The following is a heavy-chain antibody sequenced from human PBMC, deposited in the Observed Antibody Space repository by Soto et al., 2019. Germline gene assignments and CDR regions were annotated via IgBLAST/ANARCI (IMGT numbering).Heavy chain of an antibody. CDR1: GGSISSGGYY. CDR2: IYYSGST. J-gene: IGHJ5*02. V-gene: IGHV4-31*03. Sequence: PSETLSLTCTVSGGSISSGGYYWSWIRQHPGKGLEWIGYIYYSGSTYYNPSLKSRVTISVDTSKNQFSLKLSSVTAADTAVYYCARDRRNWFDHWGQGTLVTVSS. CDR3: ARDRRNWFDH.